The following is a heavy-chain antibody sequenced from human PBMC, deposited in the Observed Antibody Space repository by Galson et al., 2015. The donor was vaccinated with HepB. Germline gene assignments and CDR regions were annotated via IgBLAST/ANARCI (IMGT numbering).Heavy chain of an antibody. Sequence: SLRLSCAASGFTFSDYYMSWIRQAPGKGLEWISYISQSGTYKYYADSVKGRFTISRDNAKNSLNLQINSLRAEDTAVYYCARVGDGDYGDHSHFDSWGQGTLATVSS. CDR1: GFTFSDYY. J-gene: IGHJ4*02. CDR3: ARVGDGDYGDHSHFDS. V-gene: IGHV3-11*06. CDR2: ISQSGTYK. D-gene: IGHD4-17*01.